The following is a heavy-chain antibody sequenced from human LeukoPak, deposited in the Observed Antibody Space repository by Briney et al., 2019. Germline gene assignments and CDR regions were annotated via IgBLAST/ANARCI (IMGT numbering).Heavy chain of an antibody. J-gene: IGHJ6*03. Sequence: PSETLSLTCTVSGGSISSYYWSWLRQPPGKGLEWIGYIYYSGSTNYNPSLKSRVTISVDTSKNQFSLKLSSVTAADTAVYYCARGKLEGSYYYMDVWGKGTTVTVSS. CDR1: GGSISSYY. D-gene: IGHD3-3*01. V-gene: IGHV4-59*01. CDR3: ARGKLEGSYYYMDV. CDR2: IYYSGST.